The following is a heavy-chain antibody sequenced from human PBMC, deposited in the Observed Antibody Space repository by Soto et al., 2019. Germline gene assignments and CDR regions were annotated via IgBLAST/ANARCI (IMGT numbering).Heavy chain of an antibody. CDR2: ISGSGGST. CDR3: AKDYCSGGSCYREYFQH. D-gene: IGHD2-15*01. J-gene: IGHJ1*01. CDR1: GFTFSSYA. Sequence: HPGGSLRLSCAASGFTFSSYAMSWVRQAPGKGLEWVSAISGSGGSTYYADSVKGRFTISRDNSKNTLYLQMNSLRAEDTAVYYCAKDYCSGGSCYREYFQHWGQGTLVTVSS. V-gene: IGHV3-23*01.